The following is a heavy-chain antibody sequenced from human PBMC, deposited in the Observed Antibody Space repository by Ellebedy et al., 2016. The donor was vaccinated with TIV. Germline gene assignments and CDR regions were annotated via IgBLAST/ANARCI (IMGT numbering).Heavy chain of an antibody. D-gene: IGHD3-22*01. CDR1: GYTFTSYG. V-gene: IGHV1-18*01. Sequence: AASVKVSCKASGYTFTSYGISWVRHAPGQGLEWMGWISAYNGNTNYAQKLQGSVTMTTDTSTSTAYMELRSLRPDDTAVYYCARASRITMIVGVITPGDYWGQGTLVTVSS. J-gene: IGHJ4*02. CDR2: ISAYNGNT. CDR3: ARASRITMIVGVITPGDY.